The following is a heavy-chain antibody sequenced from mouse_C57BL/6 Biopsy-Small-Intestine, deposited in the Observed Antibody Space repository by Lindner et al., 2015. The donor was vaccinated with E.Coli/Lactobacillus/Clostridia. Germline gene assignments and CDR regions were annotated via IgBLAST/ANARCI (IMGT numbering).Heavy chain of an antibody. CDR2: INPSSGYT. Sequence: VQLQESGAELAKPGASVKLSCKASGYTFTSYWMHWVKQRPGQGLEWIGYINPSSGYTKYNQKFKDKATLTADKSSSTAYMQLSSLTYEGSAVYYCAKEKIKDDGFAYWGQGTLVTVSA. CDR3: AKEKIKDDGFAY. D-gene: IGHD1-3*01. J-gene: IGHJ3*01. CDR1: GYTFTSYW. V-gene: IGHV1-7*01.